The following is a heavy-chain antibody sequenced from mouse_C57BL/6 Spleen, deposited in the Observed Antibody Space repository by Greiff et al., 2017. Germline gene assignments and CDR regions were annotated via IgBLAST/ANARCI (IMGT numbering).Heavy chain of an antibody. CDR1: GFTFSDYY. CDR2: ISNGGGST. D-gene: IGHD2-4*01. CDR3: GRNDYDDYYAMDY. Sequence: EVKLVESGGGLVQPGGSLKLSCAASGFTFSDYYMYWVRQTPEKRLEWVAYISNGGGSTYYPDTVKGRFTISRDNAKNTLYLQMSRLKSEDTAMYYCGRNDYDDYYAMDYWGQGTSVTVSS. V-gene: IGHV5-12*01. J-gene: IGHJ4*01.